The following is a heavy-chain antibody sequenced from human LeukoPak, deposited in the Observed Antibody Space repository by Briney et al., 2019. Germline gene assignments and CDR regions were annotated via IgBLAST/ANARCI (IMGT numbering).Heavy chain of an antibody. CDR3: LCGRRAAY. CDR1: GLIFGNFW. J-gene: IGHJ4*02. Sequence: TGGSLRLSCAASGLIFGNFWMGWVRQAPGKGLEWVANIKQDGSEKYYVDSVKGRFTISRDNAKNSLYLQMNSLRAEDTAVYYCLCGRRAAYWGQGTLVTVSS. CDR2: IKQDGSEK. D-gene: IGHD2-15*01. V-gene: IGHV3-7*03.